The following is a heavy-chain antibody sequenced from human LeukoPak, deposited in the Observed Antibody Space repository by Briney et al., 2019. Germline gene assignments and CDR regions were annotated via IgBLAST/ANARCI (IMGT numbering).Heavy chain of an antibody. CDR2: IKRDGSEK. V-gene: IGHV3-7*01. CDR3: VREASGGSKGVSGTFDI. D-gene: IGHD6-13*01. Sequence: GGSLRLSCAAPGFTLRTYWMSWVRQAPGKGLEWVASIKRDGSEKYYVGSVKGRFTISRDNAKNSLYLQMNSLRAEDTAVYHCVREASGGSKGVSGTFDIWGQGTLVTVSS. CDR1: GFTLRTYW. J-gene: IGHJ3*02.